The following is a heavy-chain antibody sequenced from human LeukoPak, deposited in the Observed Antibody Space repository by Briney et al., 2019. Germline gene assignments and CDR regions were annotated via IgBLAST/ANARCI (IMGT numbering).Heavy chain of an antibody. CDR3: ARDPEAAAVDLDY. J-gene: IGHJ4*02. Sequence: ASVKVSCKASGYTLTDYYIHWVRQAPGQGLEWMGWINPKSGGTNYAQKFQDRVTMTRDTSTSTAYMELSRLRSDDTALYYCARDPEAAAVDLDYWAREPWSPSPQ. D-gene: IGHD6-13*01. V-gene: IGHV1-2*02. CDR1: GYTLTDYY. CDR2: INPKSGGT.